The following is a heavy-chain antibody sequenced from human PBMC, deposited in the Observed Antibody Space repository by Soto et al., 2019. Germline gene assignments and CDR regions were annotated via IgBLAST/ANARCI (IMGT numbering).Heavy chain of an antibody. J-gene: IGHJ6*02. V-gene: IGHV4-39*07. CDR1: GGSISSSSYY. CDR2: IYYSGST. CDR3: ARGGIAVAGKVNYYYYYGMDV. Sequence: SGTLSLTCTVSGGSISSSSYYWGWIRQPPGKGLEWIGSIYYSGSTYYNPSLKSRVTISVDTSKNQFSLKLSSVTAADTAVYYCARGGIAVAGKVNYYYYYGMDVWGQGTTVTVSS. D-gene: IGHD6-19*01.